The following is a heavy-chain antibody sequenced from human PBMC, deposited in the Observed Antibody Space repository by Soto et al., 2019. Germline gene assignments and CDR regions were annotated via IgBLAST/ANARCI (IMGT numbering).Heavy chain of an antibody. J-gene: IGHJ4*02. Sequence: GGSLRLSCAASGFKFSNHAMSWVRQAPGKGLEWVSLISATGGGTYYADSVKGRFTIPRDNSHNTLYLQVHSLTAEDTAVYYCAKDRRAGGNSAFYFDFWGQGAQVTVSS. CDR2: ISATGGGT. V-gene: IGHV3-23*01. CDR1: GFKFSNHA. CDR3: AKDRRAGGNSAFYFDF. D-gene: IGHD3-16*01.